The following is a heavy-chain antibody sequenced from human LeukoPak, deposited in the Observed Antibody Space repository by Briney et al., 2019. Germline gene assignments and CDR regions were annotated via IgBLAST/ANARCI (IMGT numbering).Heavy chain of an antibody. V-gene: IGHV4-39*07. CDR2: IYHSGST. J-gene: IGHJ4*02. CDR3: ASLYSGYDMPPFDY. CDR1: GGSISSSSYY. D-gene: IGHD5-12*01. Sequence: SETLSLTCTVSGGSISSSSYYWGWIRQPPGTGLEWIGYIYHSGSTYYNPSLKSRVTISVDRSKNQFSLKLSSVTAADTAVYYCASLYSGYDMPPFDYWGQGTLVTVSS.